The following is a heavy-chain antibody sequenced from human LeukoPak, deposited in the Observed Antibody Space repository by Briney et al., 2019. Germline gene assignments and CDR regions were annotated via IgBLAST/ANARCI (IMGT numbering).Heavy chain of an antibody. D-gene: IGHD4-11*01. CDR1: GGSISSYY. CDR3: ARGPTVTTSSLDH. CDR2: IYYSGST. Sequence: SETLSLTCTVSGGSISSYYWSWIRQPPGKGLEWIGYIYYSGSTNYNPSLKSRVTISLDTSKNQFSLKLSSVTAADTAVYYCARGPTVTTSSLDHWGQGTLVTVSS. V-gene: IGHV4-59*01. J-gene: IGHJ4*02.